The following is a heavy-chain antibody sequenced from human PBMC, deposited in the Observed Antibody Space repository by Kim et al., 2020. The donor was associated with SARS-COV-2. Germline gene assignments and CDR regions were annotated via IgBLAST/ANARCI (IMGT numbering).Heavy chain of an antibody. V-gene: IGHV3-23*01. CDR3: AKELDYGYSYYGMDV. CDR2: ISGSGGST. Sequence: GGSLRLSCAASGFTFSSYAMSWVRQAPGKGLEWVSGISGSGGSTYYADSVKGRFTISRDNSKNTLYLQMNSLRAEDTAVYYCAKELDYGYSYYGMDVWGQGTTVTVSS. D-gene: IGHD4-17*01. CDR1: GFTFSSYA. J-gene: IGHJ6*02.